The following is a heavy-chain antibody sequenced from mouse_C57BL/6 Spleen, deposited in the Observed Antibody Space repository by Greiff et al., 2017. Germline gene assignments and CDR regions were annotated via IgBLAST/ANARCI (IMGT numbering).Heavy chain of an antibody. D-gene: IGHD2-4*01. CDR1: GYTFTSYR. Sequence: QVQLQQPGAELVKPGASVKLSCKASGYTFTSYRMHWVKQRPGQGLEWIGMIHPNSGSTNYNEKFKGKATLTVDKSSSTAYMQLSSLTSEDSAVYYCAREDDYDDYAMDYWGQGTSVTVSS. V-gene: IGHV1-64*01. CDR2: IHPNSGST. CDR3: AREDDYDDYAMDY. J-gene: IGHJ4*01.